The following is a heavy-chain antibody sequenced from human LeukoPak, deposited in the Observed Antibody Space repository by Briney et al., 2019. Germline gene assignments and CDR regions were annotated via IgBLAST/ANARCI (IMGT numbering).Heavy chain of an antibody. V-gene: IGHV4-30-4*08. Sequence: SETLSLTCTVSGGSISSGDYYWSWIRQPPGKGLEWIGYIYYSGSTYYNPSLKSRVTISVDTSKNQFSLKLSSVTAADTAVYYCARLGGPTYYDILTGRAWFDPWGQGTLVTVSS. CDR3: ARLGGPTYYDILTGRAWFDP. D-gene: IGHD3-9*01. CDR2: IYYSGST. CDR1: GGSISSGDYY. J-gene: IGHJ5*02.